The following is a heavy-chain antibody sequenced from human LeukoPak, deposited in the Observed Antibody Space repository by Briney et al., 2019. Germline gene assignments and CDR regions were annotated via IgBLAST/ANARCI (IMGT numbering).Heavy chain of an antibody. D-gene: IGHD2-2*01. CDR2: ISSDEGHK. CDR3: AKTGYQLLLGSWLGP. J-gene: IGHJ5*02. Sequence: PGGSLRLSCAASGFTFSTYSMHWVRQAPGKGLEWVALISSDEGHKYYADSVKGRFTISRDNSKNTVYLQMNSLRAEDTAVYYCAKTGYQLLLGSWLGPWGQGTLVTVAS. CDR1: GFTFSTYS. V-gene: IGHV3-30*01.